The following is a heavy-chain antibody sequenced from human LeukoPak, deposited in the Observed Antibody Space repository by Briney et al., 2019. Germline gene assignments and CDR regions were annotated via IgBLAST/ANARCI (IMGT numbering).Heavy chain of an antibody. D-gene: IGHD4-11*01. Sequence: ASETLSLTCTVSGGSISNYYWSWIRQPPGKGLEWIGYISYSGSTNYNPSLRSRVTISVDTSKNQFSLKLSSVTAADTAVYYCARRTVTRLDYWGQGTLVTVSS. J-gene: IGHJ4*02. CDR3: ARRTVTRLDY. CDR1: GGSISNYY. CDR2: ISYSGST. V-gene: IGHV4-59*01.